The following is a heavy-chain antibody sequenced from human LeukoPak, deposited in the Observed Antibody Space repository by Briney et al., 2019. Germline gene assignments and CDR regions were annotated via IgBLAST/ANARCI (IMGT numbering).Heavy chain of an antibody. D-gene: IGHD4-17*01. J-gene: IGHJ6*03. CDR3: ARDGATVTTWYYYYYMDV. V-gene: IGHV1-2*02. CDR1: GYTFTSYY. Sequence: ASVKVSCKASGYTFTSYYMHWVRQAPGQGLEWMGWINPSSGGTNYAQKFQGRVTMTRDTPISTAYMELSRLRSDDTAVYYCARDGATVTTWYYYYYMDVWGKGTTVTISS. CDR2: INPSSGGT.